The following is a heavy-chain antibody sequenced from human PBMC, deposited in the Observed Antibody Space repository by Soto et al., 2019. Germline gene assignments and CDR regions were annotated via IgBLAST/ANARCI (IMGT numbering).Heavy chain of an antibody. CDR2: IRSKAYGGTT. D-gene: IGHD2-8*01. CDR1: GFTFGDYA. V-gene: IGHV3-49*04. J-gene: IGHJ4*02. CDR3: TAGILYTSLDFDY. Sequence: GGSLRLSCTASGFTFGDYAMSWVRQAPGKGLEWVGFIRSKAYGGTTEYAASVKGRFTISRDDSKSIAYLHMNSLKTEDTAVYYCTAGILYTSLDFDYWGQGTLVTVGS.